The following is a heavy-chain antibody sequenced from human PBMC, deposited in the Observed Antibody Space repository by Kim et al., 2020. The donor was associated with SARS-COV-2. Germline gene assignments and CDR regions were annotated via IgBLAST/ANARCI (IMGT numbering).Heavy chain of an antibody. CDR1: GYTFTSYA. CDR3: ASKRGIVGATGYYYYGMDV. Sequence: ASVKVSCKASGYTFTSYAMNWVRQAPGQGLEWMGWINTNTGNPTYAQGFTGRFVFSLDTSVSTAYLQISSLKAEDTAVYYCASKRGIVGATGYYYYGMDVWGQGTTVTVSS. V-gene: IGHV7-4-1*02. CDR2: INTNTGNP. D-gene: IGHD1-26*01. J-gene: IGHJ6*02.